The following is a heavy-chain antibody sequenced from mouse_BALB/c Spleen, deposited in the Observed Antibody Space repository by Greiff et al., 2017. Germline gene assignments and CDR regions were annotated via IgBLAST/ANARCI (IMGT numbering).Heavy chain of an antibody. CDR3: ARSLYYYGSSYAYWYFDV. Sequence: VQLQQPGAELVKPGAPVKLSCKASGYTFTSYWMNWVKQRPGRGLEWIGRIDPSDSETHYNQKFKDKATLTVDKSSSTAYIQLSSLTSEDSAVYYCARSLYYYGSSYAYWYFDVWGAGTTVTVSS. V-gene: IGHV1-69*02. D-gene: IGHD1-1*01. J-gene: IGHJ1*01. CDR1: GYTFTSYW. CDR2: IDPSDSET.